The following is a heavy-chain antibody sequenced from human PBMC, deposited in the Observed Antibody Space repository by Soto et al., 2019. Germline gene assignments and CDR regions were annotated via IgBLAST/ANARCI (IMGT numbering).Heavy chain of an antibody. Sequence: SETLSLTCTVSGGSISSYYWSWIRQPPGKGLEWIGFFYYSGSTNYNPSLKSRVTISVDTSKNQFSLKLSFVTAADTAVFYCARVPTMVRGVIPPPDAFDIWGQGTMVTVSS. V-gene: IGHV4-59*01. D-gene: IGHD3-10*01. CDR2: FYYSGST. CDR1: GGSISSYY. CDR3: ARVPTMVRGVIPPPDAFDI. J-gene: IGHJ3*02.